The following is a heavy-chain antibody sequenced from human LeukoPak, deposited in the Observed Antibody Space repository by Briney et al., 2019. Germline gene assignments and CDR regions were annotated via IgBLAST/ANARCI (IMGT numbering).Heavy chain of an antibody. V-gene: IGHV3-23*01. J-gene: IGHJ4*02. CDR1: GLSAYG. CDR2: MSGGGTTT. CDR3: AKTYDNLWYFDF. D-gene: IGHD1-1*01. Sequence: GGSLRLSCAASGLSAYGMIWVRQAPGKGLEWVSAMSGGGTTTCYADSAKGRFTISQDNSKNTLYLQMNSLRAEDTAIYYCAKTYDNLWYFDFWGQGTLVTVSS.